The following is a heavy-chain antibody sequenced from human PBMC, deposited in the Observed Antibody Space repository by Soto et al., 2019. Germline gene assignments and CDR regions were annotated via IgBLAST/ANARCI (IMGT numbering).Heavy chain of an antibody. CDR3: ARDWYYYDSSGYYPTPDAFDI. Sequence: GASVKFSCKASGGTSSSYAISWVRQAPGQGLDWMGGIIPIFGTANYAQKFQGRVTITADESTSTAYMELSSLRSEDTAVYYCARDWYYYDSSGYYPTPDAFDIWGQGTMVTVSS. CDR1: GGTSSSYA. V-gene: IGHV1-69*01. CDR2: IIPIFGTA. D-gene: IGHD3-22*01. J-gene: IGHJ3*02.